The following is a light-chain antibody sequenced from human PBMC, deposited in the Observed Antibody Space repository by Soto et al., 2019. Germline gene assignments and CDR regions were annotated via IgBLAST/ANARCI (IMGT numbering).Light chain of an antibody. V-gene: IGKV3-20*01. Sequence: EIVLTQSPGTLPLSPGERATLSCRASQSVSSNYLVWYQQKPGQAPRPVIYGASSRATGIPDRFSGSGSGTDFPRTISRLEPEDFAVYYCQQDANSPFTFGQGTKLEIK. J-gene: IGKJ2*01. CDR2: GAS. CDR1: QSVSSNY. CDR3: QQDANSPFT.